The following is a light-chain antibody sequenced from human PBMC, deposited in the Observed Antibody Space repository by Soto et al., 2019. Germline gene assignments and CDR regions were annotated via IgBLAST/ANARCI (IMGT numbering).Light chain of an antibody. J-gene: IGKJ1*01. CDR3: QQYNNWPLT. CDR2: GAS. CDR1: QSVSGN. Sequence: EIVMTQSPATLSVSPGERATLSCMASQSVSGNLAWYQQKPGQAPRLLIYGASPRATGIPARFSGSGSGTEFTLTISSLQSEDFAVYYCQQYNNWPLTFGQGTKVEL. V-gene: IGKV3-15*01.